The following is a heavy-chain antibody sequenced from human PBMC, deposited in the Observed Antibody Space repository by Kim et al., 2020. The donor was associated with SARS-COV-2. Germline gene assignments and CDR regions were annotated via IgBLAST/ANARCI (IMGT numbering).Heavy chain of an antibody. CDR2: ISSSSSYI. CDR1: GFTFSSYS. J-gene: IGHJ6*02. D-gene: IGHD3-16*02. CDR3: ARDRPYRQNYYYYYGMDV. Sequence: GGSLRLSCAASGFTFSSYSMNWVRQAPGKGLEWVSSISSSSSYIYYADSVKGRFTISRDNAKNSLYLQMNSLRAEDTAVYYCARDRPYRQNYYYYYGMDVWGQGTTVTVSS. V-gene: IGHV3-21*01.